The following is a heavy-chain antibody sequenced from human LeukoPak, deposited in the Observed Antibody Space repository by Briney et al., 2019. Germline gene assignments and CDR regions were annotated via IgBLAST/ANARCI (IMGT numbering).Heavy chain of an antibody. Sequence: PGGSLRLSCAASGFTFSDYYMSWIRQAPGKGLEWVSYISSSSSYTNYEDSVKGRFTISRDNAKNPLYLQMNSLRAEDTAVHHCARASGGSSGWYGWGQGTLVTVSS. J-gene: IGHJ4*02. D-gene: IGHD6-19*01. V-gene: IGHV3-11*06. CDR2: ISSSSSYT. CDR1: GFTFSDYY. CDR3: ARASGGSSGWYG.